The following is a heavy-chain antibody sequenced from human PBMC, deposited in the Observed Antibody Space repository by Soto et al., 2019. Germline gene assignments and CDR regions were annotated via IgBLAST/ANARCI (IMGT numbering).Heavy chain of an antibody. CDR2: ISTYNGNT. J-gene: IGHJ4*01. CDR3: AGDTSNYFDF. Sequence: VASVKVSCKTSGDTFNTYYISWRRKAPGQGIEWFGWISTYNGNTNYVPKFQCRITMTTDTSTSTAYMELRSLRSDDTALYFCAGDTSNYFDFWG. D-gene: IGHD2-2*01. CDR1: GDTFNTYY. V-gene: IGHV1-18*04.